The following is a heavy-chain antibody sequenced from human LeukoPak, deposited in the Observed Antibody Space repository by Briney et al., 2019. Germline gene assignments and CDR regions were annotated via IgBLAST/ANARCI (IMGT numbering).Heavy chain of an antibody. CDR2: IRYDGSNK. CDR1: GFIFSHHG. J-gene: IGHJ4*02. CDR3: AKDNYDYGDYDGGDY. V-gene: IGHV3-30*02. Sequence: GGSLRLSCAASGFIFSHHGMHWVRQAPGKGLEWVAFIRYDGSNKYYADSVKGRFTISRDNSKNTLYLQMNSLRAEDTAVYYCAKDNYDYGDYDGGDYWGQGTLVTVSS. D-gene: IGHD4-17*01.